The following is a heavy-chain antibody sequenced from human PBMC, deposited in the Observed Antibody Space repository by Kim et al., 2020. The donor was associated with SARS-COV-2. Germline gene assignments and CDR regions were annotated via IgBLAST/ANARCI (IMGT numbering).Heavy chain of an antibody. V-gene: IGHV3-23*01. CDR1: GFTFSRYA. CDR2: ISGGGRST. CDR3: AKAAAVSSWSSDY. D-gene: IGHD6-13*01. Sequence: GGSLRLSCVASGFTFSRYAMSWVRQAPGKGQEWVSGISGGGRSTYYADSVKGRFTISRDNSKNTLYLQVNSLKAEDTAVYYCAKAAAVSSWSSDYWGQGTLVTVSS. J-gene: IGHJ4*02.